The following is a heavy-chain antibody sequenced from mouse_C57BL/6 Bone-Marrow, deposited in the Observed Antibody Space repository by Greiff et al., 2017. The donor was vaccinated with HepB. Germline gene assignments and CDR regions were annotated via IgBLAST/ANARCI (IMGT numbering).Heavy chain of an antibody. J-gene: IGHJ4*01. D-gene: IGHD1-1*01. Sequence: QVQLQQPGAELVMPGASVKLSCKASGYTFTSYWMHWVKQTPGQGLEWIGEIDPSDSYTNYNQKFKGKSTLTVDKSSSTAYMQLSSLTSEDSAVYYCARDYGSSSYYYAMDYWSQGTSVTVSS. CDR2: IDPSDSYT. CDR1: GYTFTSYW. CDR3: ARDYGSSSYYYAMDY. V-gene: IGHV1-69*01.